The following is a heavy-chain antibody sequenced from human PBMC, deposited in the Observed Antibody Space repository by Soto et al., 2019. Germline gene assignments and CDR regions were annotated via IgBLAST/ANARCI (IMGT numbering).Heavy chain of an antibody. CDR2: IYHSGST. D-gene: IGHD2-2*01. Sequence: KPSETLSLTCAVSGYSISSGYYWGWSRQPPGKGLEWIGRIYHSGSTYYNPSLKSRVTISVDTSKNQFSLKLSSVTAADTAVYYCARDHYCSSTSCYFGGNWFDPWGQGTLVTVSS. V-gene: IGHV4-38-2*02. J-gene: IGHJ5*02. CDR1: GYSISSGYY. CDR3: ARDHYCSSTSCYFGGNWFDP.